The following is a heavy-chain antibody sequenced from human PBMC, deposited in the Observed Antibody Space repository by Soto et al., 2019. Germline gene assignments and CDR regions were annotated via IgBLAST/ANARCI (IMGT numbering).Heavy chain of an antibody. CDR1: GYTFTSYG. J-gene: IGHJ4*02. Sequence: QVQLVQSGTEVKKPGASVKVSCKASGYTFTSYGISWVRQAPGQGLEWMGWISANNGNTNYPQKLQGRVTMTTETDPNTAYTELRSLRYYDTAVYFSASGQMFRRLEYWGQGTLVTVSS. V-gene: IGHV1-18*01. CDR2: ISANNGNT. CDR3: ASGQMFRRLEY. D-gene: IGHD3-10*02.